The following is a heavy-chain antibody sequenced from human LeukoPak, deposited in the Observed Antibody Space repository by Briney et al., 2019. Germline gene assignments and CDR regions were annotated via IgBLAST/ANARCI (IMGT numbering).Heavy chain of an antibody. J-gene: IGHJ4*02. D-gene: IGHD2-2*01. V-gene: IGHV3-23*01. CDR2: ISGSGGRT. CDR3: TRVIVEVPGVSDYCDS. CDR1: GFTFGSYA. Sequence: GGSLRLSCAASGFTFGSYAMNWVRQAPGKGLEWVSTISGSGGRTYYADSVKGRFTISRDNSKNTLYMQMNSLRVEDTAVYYCTRVIVEVPGVSDYCDSWGQGTLVTVSS.